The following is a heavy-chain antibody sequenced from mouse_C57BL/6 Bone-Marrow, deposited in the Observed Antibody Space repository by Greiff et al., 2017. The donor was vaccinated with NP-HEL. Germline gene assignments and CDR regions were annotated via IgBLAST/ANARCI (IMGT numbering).Heavy chain of an antibody. CDR2: IDPNSGGT. CDR3: ARYDYGGGCFDY. D-gene: IGHD1-1*01. J-gene: IGHJ2*01. V-gene: IGHV1-72*01. CDR1: GYTFTNYW. Sequence: QVQLQQPGAELVKPGASVKLSCKASGYTFTNYWMHWVKQRPGRGLEWIGRIDPNSGGTKYNEQFKSKATMTVDKPSSPAYLQLSSLTSEDSAVSYCARYDYGGGCFDYWDRGNALTVSS.